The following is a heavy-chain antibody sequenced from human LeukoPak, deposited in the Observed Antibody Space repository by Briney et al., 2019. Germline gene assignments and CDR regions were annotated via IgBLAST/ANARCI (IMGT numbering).Heavy chain of an antibody. CDR1: GFTFSSSA. J-gene: IGHJ6*02. CDR2: ISRSGVIS. CDR3: ARGRNYDFWSGHRGGMDV. V-gene: IGHV3-23*01. Sequence: GGSLRLSCAASGFTFSSSAMSWVRQAPGKGLEWVSIISRSGVISYHANSVKGRFTISRDNSKNTLYLQMNSLRAEDTAVYYCARGRNYDFWSGHRGGMDVWGQGTTVTVSS. D-gene: IGHD3-3*01.